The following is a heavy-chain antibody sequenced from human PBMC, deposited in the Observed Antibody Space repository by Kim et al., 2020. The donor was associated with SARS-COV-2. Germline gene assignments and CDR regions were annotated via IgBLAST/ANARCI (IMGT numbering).Heavy chain of an antibody. CDR3: ARGIDY. V-gene: IGHV4-59*08. CDR2: IYYSGST. Sequence: IYYSGSTNCDPSLKGRVAISVDTSKDQFSLGLSSVTAADTAVYYCARGIDYWGQGTLVTVSS. J-gene: IGHJ4*02.